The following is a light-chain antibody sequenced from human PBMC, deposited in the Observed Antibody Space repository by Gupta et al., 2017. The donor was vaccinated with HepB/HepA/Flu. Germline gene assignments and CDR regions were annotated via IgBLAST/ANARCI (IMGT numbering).Light chain of an antibody. CDR2: DDS. CDR3: QVWDSSSDRLV. CDR1: NIGSKS. Sequence: SYVLPQPPSVSVAPGKTARITCGGNNIGSKSVHWYQQKPGQAPVLVVYDDSDRPSGIPERFSGSNSGNTATLTISRVEAGDEADYYCQVWDSSSDRLVFGGGTKLTVL. J-gene: IGLJ2*01. V-gene: IGLV3-21*03.